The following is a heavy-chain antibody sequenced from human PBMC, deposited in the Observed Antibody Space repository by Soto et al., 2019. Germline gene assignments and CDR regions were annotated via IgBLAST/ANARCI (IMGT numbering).Heavy chain of an antibody. CDR3: ARCLYDTGGGGAFDI. CDR2: IYPDDSDT. D-gene: IGHD3-22*01. Sequence: GESLKISCKTSGYSFTDYWIGWVRQRPGKGLDWMGIIYPDDSDTRNSPSFQGQVTISADKSISTAYLQWGSLKASDTAIYYCARCLYDTGGGGAFDIWGQGTTVT. V-gene: IGHV5-51*01. CDR1: GYSFTDYW. J-gene: IGHJ3*02.